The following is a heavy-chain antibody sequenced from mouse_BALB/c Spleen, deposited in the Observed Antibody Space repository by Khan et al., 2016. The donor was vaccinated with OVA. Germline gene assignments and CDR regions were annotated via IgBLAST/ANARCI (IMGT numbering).Heavy chain of an antibody. D-gene: IGHD3-1*01. V-gene: IGHV3-6*02. CDR1: GYSITSGYF. J-gene: IGHJ3*01. CDR2: IRYDGNS. Sequence: EVQLQESGPGLVKPSQSLSLTCSVTGYSITSGYFWNWIRQFPGNKLEWMGYIRYDGNSNYNLSPKNRISITRDTSKNQFFLKLNSVTPEDTATYYCARGGSSGPAWFAYWGQGTLVTVSA. CDR3: ARGGSSGPAWFAY.